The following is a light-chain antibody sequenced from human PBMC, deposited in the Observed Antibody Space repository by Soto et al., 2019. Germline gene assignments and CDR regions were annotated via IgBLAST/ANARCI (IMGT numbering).Light chain of an antibody. CDR1: SSNIGNNG. Sequence: QSVLTQTPSVSAAPRQRVTISCSGSSSNIGNNGVSWYQQLPGKAPKLLIYYDDLLPSGVSDRFSGSKSGTSASLAIGGLQSEDEADYYCAAWDDSLNCLVFGGGTKLTVL. CDR2: YDD. V-gene: IGLV1-36*01. CDR3: AAWDDSLNCLV. J-gene: IGLJ3*02.